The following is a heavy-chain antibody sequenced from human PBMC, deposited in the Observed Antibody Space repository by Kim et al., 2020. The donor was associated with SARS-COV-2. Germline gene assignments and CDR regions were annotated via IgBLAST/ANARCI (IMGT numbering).Heavy chain of an antibody. CDR3: ARDLRSRKQLVPGLSSPDPAYFDY. J-gene: IGHJ4*02. V-gene: IGHV1-18*01. Sequence: ASVKVSCKASGYTFTSYGISWVRQAPGQGLEWMGWISAYNGNTNYAQKLQGRVTMTTDTSTSTAYMELRSLRSDDTAVYYCARDLRSRKQLVPGLSSPDPAYFDYWGQGTLVTVSS. D-gene: IGHD6-13*01. CDR2: ISAYNGNT. CDR1: GYTFTSYG.